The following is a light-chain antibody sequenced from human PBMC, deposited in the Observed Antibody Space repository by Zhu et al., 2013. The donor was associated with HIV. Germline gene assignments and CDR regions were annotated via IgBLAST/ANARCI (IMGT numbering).Light chain of an antibody. CDR3: QQYNAWPT. J-gene: IGKJ1*01. CDR2: GAS. CDR1: QGVSSN. V-gene: IGKV3-15*01. Sequence: EIVMTQSPATLSASPGERATLSCTASQGVSSNLAWYQQKPAQAPRLLIYGASTRATGIPARFSGRGSGTEFTLTISSLQSEDFAIYYCQQYNAWPTFGPRDQGGIQT.